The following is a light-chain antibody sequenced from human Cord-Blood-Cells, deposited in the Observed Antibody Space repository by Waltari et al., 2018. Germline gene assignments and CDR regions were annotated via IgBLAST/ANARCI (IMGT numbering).Light chain of an antibody. CDR1: QSVSSN. CDR3: QQYNNWPIT. CDR2: GSS. Sequence: EIVMTQSPATLSVSPGERATLSCRASQSVSSNLAWYQQKPGQAPRLLIYGSSTRATGIPARFSGSVSGTEFTLNISSLQSEDFAGYYCQQYNNWPITFGQGTRLEIK. V-gene: IGKV3-15*01. J-gene: IGKJ5*01.